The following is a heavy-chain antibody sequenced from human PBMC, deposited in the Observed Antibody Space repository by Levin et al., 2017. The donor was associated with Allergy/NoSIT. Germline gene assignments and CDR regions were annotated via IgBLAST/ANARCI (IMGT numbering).Heavy chain of an antibody. D-gene: IGHD3-10*01. V-gene: IGHV3-74*01. CDR2: INSYGSGT. J-gene: IGHJ6*03. Sequence: LSLTCAASGFTFNSYLMHWVRQAPGKGPVWVSRINSYGSGTTYADSVKGRFTISRDNAKNTLYLQMHGLSAEDTAVYYCARENGISMVQGGYYYYMDVWGKGTTVTVSS. CDR3: ARENGISMVQGGYYYYMDV. CDR1: GFTFNSYL.